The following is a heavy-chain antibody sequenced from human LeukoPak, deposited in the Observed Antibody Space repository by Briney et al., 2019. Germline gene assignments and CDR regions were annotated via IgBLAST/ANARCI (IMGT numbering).Heavy chain of an antibody. CDR1: GFTFSTYS. V-gene: IGHV3-48*02. D-gene: IGHD3-10*01. Sequence: GGSLRLSCAASGFTFSTYSMNWVRQAPGKGLEWVAYISSSSGTIYYADSVKGRFTSSRDNAKNSLYLQMNSLRDEDTAVYYCASDITMVRVLIGYYYGMDVWGQGTTVTVSS. CDR2: ISSSSGTI. CDR3: ASDITMVRVLIGYYYGMDV. J-gene: IGHJ6*02.